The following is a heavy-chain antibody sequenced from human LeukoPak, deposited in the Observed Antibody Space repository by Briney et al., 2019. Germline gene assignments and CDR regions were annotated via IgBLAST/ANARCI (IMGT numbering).Heavy chain of an antibody. Sequence: GGSLRLSCAASGFNFSSYAMHWVRQAPGKGLEWVAVISYDGSNKYYADSVKGRFTISRDNSKNTLYLQMNSLRAEDTAVYYCARDHEPAYSSGWYGVYFDYWGQGTLVTVSS. CDR2: ISYDGSNK. CDR1: GFNFSSYA. V-gene: IGHV3-30-3*01. D-gene: IGHD6-19*01. CDR3: ARDHEPAYSSGWYGVYFDY. J-gene: IGHJ4*02.